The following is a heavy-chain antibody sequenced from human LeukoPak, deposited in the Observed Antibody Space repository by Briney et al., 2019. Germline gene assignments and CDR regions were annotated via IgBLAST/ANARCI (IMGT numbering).Heavy chain of an antibody. D-gene: IGHD3-9*01. J-gene: IGHJ4*02. Sequence: SGPTLLQPTQTLTLTFTFSGFSLRTSGGSVGWIRQPPGKALEWLALIYWDDDKRYSPSLKSRLTITKDTSKNQVVLTMPNMDPVDTATYYCARSYYNNCDYWGQGTLVTVSS. CDR1: GFSLRTSGGS. CDR2: IYWDDDK. V-gene: IGHV2-5*02. CDR3: ARSYYNNCDY.